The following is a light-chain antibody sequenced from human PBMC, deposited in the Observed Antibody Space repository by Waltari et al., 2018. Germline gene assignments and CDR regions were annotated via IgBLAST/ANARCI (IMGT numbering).Light chain of an antibody. V-gene: IGLV3-1*01. J-gene: IGLJ2*01. CDR1: KLGDKF. CDR2: QDR. CDR3: QAWDSNSVV. Sequence: SYELTQPPSVSVSPGQTVSITCSGDKLGDKFACWYQQKPGQSPVLVIYQDRKRPSGFPGRFSGSNSGNTATLTISETQAMDEADYYCQAWDSNSVVFGGGTRLTVL.